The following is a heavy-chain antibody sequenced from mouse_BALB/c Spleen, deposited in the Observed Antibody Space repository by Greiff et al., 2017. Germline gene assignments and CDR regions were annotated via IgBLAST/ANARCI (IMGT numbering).Heavy chain of an antibody. CDR3: TRDRGGNYAMDY. Sequence: EVQLVESGGGLVKPGGSLKLSCAASGFTFSSYTMSWVRQTPEKRLEWVATISSGGSYTYYPDSVKGRFTISRDNAKNTLYLQMSSLKSEDTAMYYCTRDRGGNYAMDYWGQGTSVTVSS. V-gene: IGHV5-6-4*01. J-gene: IGHJ4*01. CDR1: GFTFSSYT. CDR2: ISSGGSYT.